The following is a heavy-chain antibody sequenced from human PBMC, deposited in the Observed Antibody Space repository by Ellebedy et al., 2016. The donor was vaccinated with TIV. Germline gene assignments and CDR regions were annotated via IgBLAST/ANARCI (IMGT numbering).Heavy chain of an antibody. V-gene: IGHV3-30-3*01. Sequence: PGGSLRPSCAAYGFTFNSYAMDWVRQAPGKGLEWVAFIPYDGSNTYYTDSVKGRFTISRENSKNTVHLHMTSLRPEDRAVYFCARETITIFGVPSYGMDVWGQGTTVTVSS. CDR2: IPYDGSNT. CDR1: GFTFNSYA. D-gene: IGHD3-3*01. CDR3: ARETITIFGVPSYGMDV. J-gene: IGHJ6*02.